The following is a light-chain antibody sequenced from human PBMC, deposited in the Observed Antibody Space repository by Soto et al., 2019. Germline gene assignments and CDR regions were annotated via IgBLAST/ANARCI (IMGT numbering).Light chain of an antibody. CDR2: DGS. Sequence: EIVMTQSPATLSVSPGERATLSCRASQSVSSFLNWYQQRPGQAPRPLIYDGSKRAAGVPDRISGDGSGTDYTLTISSLEPEDFAVYYCQQRTRWPMIFGQGKRLEIK. CDR1: QSVSSF. CDR3: QQRTRWPMI. J-gene: IGKJ5*01. V-gene: IGKV3-11*01.